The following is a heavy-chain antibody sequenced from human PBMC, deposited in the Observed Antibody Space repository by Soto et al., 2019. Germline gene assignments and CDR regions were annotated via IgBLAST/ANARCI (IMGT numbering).Heavy chain of an antibody. Sequence: PVHALKISCKGPGYSFTSYWIGWVRQMPGKGLEWMGIIYPGDSDTRYSPSFQGQVTISADKSISTAYLQWSSLKASDTAMYYCARTLGYCISTSCFPDYYYGMDVWGQGTTVTVSS. V-gene: IGHV5-51*01. D-gene: IGHD2-2*01. CDR2: IYPGDSDT. CDR1: GYSFTSYW. J-gene: IGHJ6*02. CDR3: ARTLGYCISTSCFPDYYYGMDV.